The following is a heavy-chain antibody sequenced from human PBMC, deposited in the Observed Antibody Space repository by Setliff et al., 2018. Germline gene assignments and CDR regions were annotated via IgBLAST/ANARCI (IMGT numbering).Heavy chain of an antibody. Sequence: PSETLSLSCSTSGFTFSSYDMHWVRQATGKGLGWVSAIGTAGDTYYPGSVKGQFTISRENAKNSLYLQMNSLRAEDTAVYYCASQWELPGLDYWGQGTLVTVSS. CDR2: IGTAGDT. D-gene: IGHD1-26*01. CDR1: GFTFSSYD. V-gene: IGHV3-13*01. CDR3: ASQWELPGLDY. J-gene: IGHJ4*02.